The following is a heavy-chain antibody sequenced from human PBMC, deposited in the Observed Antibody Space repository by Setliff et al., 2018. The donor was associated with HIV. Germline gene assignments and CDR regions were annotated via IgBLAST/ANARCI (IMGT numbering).Heavy chain of an antibody. CDR3: ARIVRPSYYYYYYMDV. J-gene: IGHJ6*03. V-gene: IGHV1-18*01. CDR2: ISTYNADT. Sequence: ASVKVSCKASGYTFTSYGISWVRQAPGQGLEWMGWISTYNADTKYAQNLQGRVTMTTDTSTSTAYMELRSLRSEDTAVYYCARIVRPSYYYYYYMDVWGKGTTVTVSS. D-gene: IGHD3-10*02. CDR1: GYTFTSYG.